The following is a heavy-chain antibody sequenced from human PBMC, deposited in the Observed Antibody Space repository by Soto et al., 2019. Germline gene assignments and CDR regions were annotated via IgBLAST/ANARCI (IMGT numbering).Heavy chain of an antibody. D-gene: IGHD3-3*02. CDR3: AGELDIHHGLGY. Sequence: QTLSLTCAISWGSVSSNTATWNWVRQSPSRGLEWLGRTYYRSNWNFDYALSVKSRITINPDTSKNQFSLQLNSLTPEDTAVYYCAGELDIHHGLGYWGPGTSVTVSS. CDR1: WGSVSSNTAT. CDR2: TYYRSNWNF. J-gene: IGHJ4*02. V-gene: IGHV6-1*01.